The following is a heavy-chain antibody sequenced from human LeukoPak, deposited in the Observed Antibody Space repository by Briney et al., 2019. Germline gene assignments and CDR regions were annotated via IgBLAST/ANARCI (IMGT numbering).Heavy chain of an antibody. Sequence: GACVKVSREASVYTFPRCGLSGGPGAPGRGCEGMGWLIAYNGNTHYAQKLQGRVTMTTDTSTSTAYMELRSLRSDDTAVYYCARASYGDYVILTGPNYYYYGMDVWGQGTTVTVSS. J-gene: IGHJ6*02. CDR1: VYTFPRCG. CDR2: LIAYNGNT. V-gene: IGHV1-18*01. D-gene: IGHD4-17*01. CDR3: ARASYGDYVILTGPNYYYYGMDV.